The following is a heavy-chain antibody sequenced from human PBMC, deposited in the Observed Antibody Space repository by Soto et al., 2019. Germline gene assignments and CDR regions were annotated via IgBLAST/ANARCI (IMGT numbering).Heavy chain of an antibody. CDR3: VRGDGDYYDGNGYLGRH. J-gene: IGHJ4*02. Sequence: EVQLVESGGGLVQPGGSLRLSCAASGFTFSSYWMHWVRQAPGKGLVWVSRLKSDGSGTTYADSVKGRLTISRDNAKNTVYLQMNCRSAADTAVYHCVRGDGDYYDGNGYLGRHWGQGTLVTVAS. D-gene: IGHD3-22*01. CDR2: LKSDGSGT. CDR1: GFTFSSYW. V-gene: IGHV3-74*01.